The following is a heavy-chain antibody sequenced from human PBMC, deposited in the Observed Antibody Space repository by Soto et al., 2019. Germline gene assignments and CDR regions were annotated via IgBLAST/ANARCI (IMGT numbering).Heavy chain of an antibody. CDR3: ARDPHGDYRYYYYCGMDV. CDR1: GGTFSSYA. D-gene: IGHD4-17*01. V-gene: IGHV1-69*01. CDR2: IIPIFGTA. Sequence: QVQLVQSGAEVKKPGSSVKVSCKASGGTFSSYAISWVRQAPGQGLEWMGGIIPIFGTANYAQKFQGRVTITADESTSTAYMELSSLRSEDTAVYYCARDPHGDYRYYYYCGMDVWGQGTTVTVSS. J-gene: IGHJ6*02.